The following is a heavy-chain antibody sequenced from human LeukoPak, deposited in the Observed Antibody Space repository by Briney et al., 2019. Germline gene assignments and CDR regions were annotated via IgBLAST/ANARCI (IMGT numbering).Heavy chain of an antibody. CDR2: IYSGGST. D-gene: IGHD4/OR15-4a*01. CDR3: ASRAGAYSHPYDY. Sequence: PGGSLRLSCTVSGFTFSSDSMSWVRQAPGKGLEWVSFIYSGGSTHYSDSVKGRFTISRDNSKNTLYLQMNSLRAEDTAVYYCASRAGAYSHPYDYWGQGTLVTVSS. J-gene: IGHJ4*02. CDR1: GFTFSSDS. V-gene: IGHV3-53*01.